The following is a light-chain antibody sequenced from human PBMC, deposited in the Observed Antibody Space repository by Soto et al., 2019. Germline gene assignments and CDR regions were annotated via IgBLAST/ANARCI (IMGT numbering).Light chain of an antibody. CDR1: QAIRTA. V-gene: IGKV1-6*01. CDR2: AAS. Sequence: AIQLTQSPSSLSASVGDRVTITCRASQAIRTALGWYQQKPGKVPELLIYAASTLQSGVPSRFSGSGSGTDFTLNISSLQPEDFATYDCLLDFRYFWTFGQGTKVDIK. J-gene: IGKJ1*01. CDR3: LLDFRYFWT.